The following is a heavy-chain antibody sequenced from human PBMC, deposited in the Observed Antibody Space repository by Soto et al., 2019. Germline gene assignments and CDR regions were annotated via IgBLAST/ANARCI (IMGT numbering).Heavy chain of an antibody. CDR1: GFTFSSYA. D-gene: IGHD3-22*01. CDR3: ARGPANYYDSSGYYYVGFDY. J-gene: IGHJ4*02. Sequence: PGGSLRLSCAASGFTFSSYAMHWVRQAPGKGLEWVAVISYDGSNKYYADSVKGRFTISRDNSKNTLYLQMNSLRAEDTAVYYCARGPANYYDSSGYYYVGFDYWGQGTLVPSPQ. CDR2: ISYDGSNK. V-gene: IGHV3-30-3*01.